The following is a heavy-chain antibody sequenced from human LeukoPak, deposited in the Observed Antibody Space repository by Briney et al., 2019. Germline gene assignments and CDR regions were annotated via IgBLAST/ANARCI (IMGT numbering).Heavy chain of an antibody. D-gene: IGHD5-18*01. CDR2: IYYSGST. CDR3: ARTTEGGYTYGYFYYYYMDV. Sequence: SETLSLTCTVSGGSISSYYWSWIRQPPEKGLEWIGYIYYSGSTNYNPSLKSRVTISVDTSKNQFSLKLTSVTAADTAVYYCARTTEGGYTYGYFYYYYMDVWGKGTTVTISS. CDR1: GGSISSYY. J-gene: IGHJ6*03. V-gene: IGHV4-59*01.